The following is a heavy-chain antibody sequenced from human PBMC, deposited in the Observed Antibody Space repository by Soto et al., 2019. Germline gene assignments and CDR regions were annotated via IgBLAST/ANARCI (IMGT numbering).Heavy chain of an antibody. CDR1: GFTLGSYW. D-gene: IGHD2-15*01. Sequence: EVELVESGGGLVQPGGSLRLSCAASGFTLGSYWMHWVRQAPGKGVVWVSRLSGDGTGTRYAAFVKGRFTISGDNAKTTLYLDMNSLGPDDTAVYYCVRRGGGGSFDQWGQGTLVTVYS. CDR2: LSGDGTGT. V-gene: IGHV3-74*01. J-gene: IGHJ4*02. CDR3: VRRGGGGSFDQ.